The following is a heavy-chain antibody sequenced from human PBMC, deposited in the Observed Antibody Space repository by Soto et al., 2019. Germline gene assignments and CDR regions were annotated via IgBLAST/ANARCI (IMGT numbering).Heavy chain of an antibody. CDR3: ARDSGRSEGWFDP. D-gene: IGHD1-26*01. V-gene: IGHV3-64*01. CDR1: GLTFSTYG. CDR2: INSNGGST. Sequence: EVQLVESGGGLVQPGGSLRLSCTASGLTFSTYGMHWVRQAPGKGLDYVSGINSNGGSTYYANSVKGRFTVSRDNSKNTLYLRMGSLRDEDMAVYYCARDSGRSEGWFDPWGQGTRVTVSS. J-gene: IGHJ5*02.